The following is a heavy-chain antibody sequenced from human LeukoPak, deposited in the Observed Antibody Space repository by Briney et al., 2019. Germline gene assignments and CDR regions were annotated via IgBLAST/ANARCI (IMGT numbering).Heavy chain of an antibody. J-gene: IGHJ4*02. Sequence: GSGVKVSCKASGYTFTSCDINWVRQATGQGLEWMGWMNPKRWNTGYGQSIQGRITMTRDISIGTAYMELSNLTSEDTAIYYCTRGSSGRRDNWGQGTLVPVSS. CDR2: MNPKRWNT. CDR3: TRGSSGRRDN. CDR1: GYTFTSCD. D-gene: IGHD6-19*01. V-gene: IGHV1-8*01.